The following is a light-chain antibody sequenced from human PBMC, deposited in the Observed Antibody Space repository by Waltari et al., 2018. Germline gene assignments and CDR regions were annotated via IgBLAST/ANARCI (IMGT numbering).Light chain of an antibody. CDR2: DVN. CDR3: SSCASTIPLGV. J-gene: IGLJ3*02. V-gene: IGLV2-14*01. Sequence: SALTQPASVSGAPGQSITISCTGISNDVGGYNYVSWYQQHPGKAPQLIIYDVNNRPSGISYRFSGSKSGDTASLTISGLQPEDEADYYCSSCASTIPLGVFGGGTKLTVL. CDR1: SNDVGGYNY.